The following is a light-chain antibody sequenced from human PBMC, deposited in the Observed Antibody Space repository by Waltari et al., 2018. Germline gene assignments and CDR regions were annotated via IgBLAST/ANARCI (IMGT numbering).Light chain of an antibody. Sequence: SYELTQPLSVSVALGQTARLTCGGNNIGSKNVHGYQQKPGQAPVLVIYRDSNRPSGIPERFSGSNSGNTATLTISRAQAGDEADYYCQVWDSSTWVFGGGTKLTVL. CDR2: RDS. J-gene: IGLJ3*02. CDR3: QVWDSSTWV. CDR1: NIGSKN. V-gene: IGLV3-9*01.